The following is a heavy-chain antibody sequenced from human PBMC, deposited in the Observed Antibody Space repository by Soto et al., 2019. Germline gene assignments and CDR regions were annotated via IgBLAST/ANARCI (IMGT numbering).Heavy chain of an antibody. Sequence: SLKISCKGSGYSFTNYWIGWVRQMPGKGLEWMGSIYPGDSNTRYSPSFQGQVTISAAKSITTAYLQWSSLKASDTAIYYCARHDICSTPVCHNWFDPWGQGTLVTVSS. CDR2: IYPGDSNT. D-gene: IGHD2-2*01. CDR3: ARHDICSTPVCHNWFDP. CDR1: GYSFTNYW. V-gene: IGHV5-51*01. J-gene: IGHJ5*02.